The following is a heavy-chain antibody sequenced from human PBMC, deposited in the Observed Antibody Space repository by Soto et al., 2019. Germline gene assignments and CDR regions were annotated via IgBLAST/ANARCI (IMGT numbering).Heavy chain of an antibody. CDR1: GGTFSSYA. V-gene: IGHV1-69*13. CDR2: IIPIFGTA. J-gene: IGHJ6*04. Sequence: SVKVSCTASGGTFSSYAISWVRQAPGQGLEWMGGIIPIFGTANYAQKFQGRVTITADESTSTAYMELSSLRSEDTAVYYCATGFLLGGSPKGGGYYYYYGMDAGGKGTRVTVSS. CDR3: ATGFLLGGSPKGGGYYYYYGMDA. D-gene: IGHD3-16*01.